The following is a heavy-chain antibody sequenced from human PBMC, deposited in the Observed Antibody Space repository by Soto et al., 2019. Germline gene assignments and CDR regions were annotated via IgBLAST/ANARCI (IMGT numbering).Heavy chain of an antibody. CDR1: GGSISSSSYY. CDR2: IYYSGST. D-gene: IGHD6-13*01. J-gene: IGHJ5*02. V-gene: IGHV4-39*01. CDR3: ARHFFEQQLVLTWFDP. Sequence: SETLSLTCTVSGGSISSSSYYWGWIRQPPGKGLEWIGSIYYSGSTYYNPSLKSRVTISVDTSKNQFSLKLSSVTAADTAVYYCARHFFEQQLVLTWFDPWGQGTLVTVSS.